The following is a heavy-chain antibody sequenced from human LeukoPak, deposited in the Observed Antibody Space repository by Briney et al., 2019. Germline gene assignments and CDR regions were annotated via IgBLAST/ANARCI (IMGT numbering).Heavy chain of an antibody. CDR2: IKQDGSEK. CDR1: GFTFSSYW. Sequence: GGSLRLSCAASGFTFSSYWMSWVRQAPGKGLEWVANIKQDGSEKYYVDFVKGRFTISRDNAKNSLYLQMNSLRAEDTAVYYCASLGHYYDSSGYSRDYFDYWGQGTLVTVSS. CDR3: ASLGHYYDSSGYSRDYFDY. D-gene: IGHD3-22*01. J-gene: IGHJ4*02. V-gene: IGHV3-7*01.